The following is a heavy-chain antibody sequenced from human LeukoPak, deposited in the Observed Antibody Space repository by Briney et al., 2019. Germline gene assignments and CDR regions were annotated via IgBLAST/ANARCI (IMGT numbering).Heavy chain of an antibody. Sequence: TGGSLRLSCAASGFTFSDYYMSWIRQAPGKGLEWVSYISSSSSYTTYADSVKGRFTISRDNAKNSLYLQMNSLRAEDTAVYYCARGRAIVGAATAYYGIDVWGQGTMVTVSS. D-gene: IGHD1-26*01. CDR1: GFTFSDYY. V-gene: IGHV3-11*05. J-gene: IGHJ6*02. CDR2: ISSSSSYT. CDR3: ARGRAIVGAATAYYGIDV.